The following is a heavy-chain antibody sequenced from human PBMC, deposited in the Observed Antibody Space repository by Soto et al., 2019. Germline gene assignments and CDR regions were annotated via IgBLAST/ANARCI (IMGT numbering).Heavy chain of an antibody. CDR2: IIPIFGTA. V-gene: IGHV1-69*13. D-gene: IGHD6-13*01. CDR3: AVAAAGTNFDY. CDR1: GGTFSSYA. J-gene: IGHJ4*02. Sequence: ASVKVSCKASGGTFSSYAISWVRQAPGQGLEWMGGIIPIFGTANYAQKLQGRVTITADESTSTAYMELSSLRSEDTAVYYCAVAAAGTNFDYWGQGTLVTVSS.